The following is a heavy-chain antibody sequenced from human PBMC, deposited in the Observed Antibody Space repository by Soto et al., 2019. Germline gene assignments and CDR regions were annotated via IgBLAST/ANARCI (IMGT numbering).Heavy chain of an antibody. Sequence: QVQLVQSGAEVKKPGSSVKVSCKASGGTFSSYAISWVRQAPGQGLEWMGGIIPIFGTANYAQKFQGRVTITAAESTSTAYMELSSLRSEDTAVYYGARDKGQLGYCSGGSCDYYYYGMDVWGQGTTVTVSS. CDR2: IIPIFGTA. V-gene: IGHV1-69*12. D-gene: IGHD2-15*01. CDR3: ARDKGQLGYCSGGSCDYYYYGMDV. CDR1: GGTFSSYA. J-gene: IGHJ6*02.